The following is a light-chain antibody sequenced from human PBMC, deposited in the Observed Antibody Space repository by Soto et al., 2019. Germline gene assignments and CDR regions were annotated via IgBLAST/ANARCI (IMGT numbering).Light chain of an antibody. Sequence: QSALTQPASVSGSPGQSITISCTGTSDDVGGYGFVSWYQHHPGKAPKLIIYDVNNRPSGVSDRFSVSKSGNTASLTISGLQAEDEADYYCSSYTTTNTLFGGGTQLTVL. CDR3: SSYTTTNTL. CDR2: DVN. CDR1: SDDVGGYGF. V-gene: IGLV2-14*01. J-gene: IGLJ7*01.